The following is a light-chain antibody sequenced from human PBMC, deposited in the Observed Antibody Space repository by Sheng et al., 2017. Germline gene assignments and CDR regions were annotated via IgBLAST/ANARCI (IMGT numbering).Light chain of an antibody. Sequence: SYDLTQPPSVSVSPGQTATITCSGDKLGDKYVCWYQQKPGQSPVRLIYQDTKRPSEIPERFSGFNSGRTATLTISGTQPMDEADYYCQAWDSNTVVFGGGTTLTVL. J-gene: IGLJ3*02. CDR1: KLGDKY. CDR3: QAWDSNTVV. CDR2: QDT. V-gene: IGLV3-1*01.